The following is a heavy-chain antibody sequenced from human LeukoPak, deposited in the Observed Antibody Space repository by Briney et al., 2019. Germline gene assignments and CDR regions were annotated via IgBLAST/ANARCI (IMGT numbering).Heavy chain of an antibody. V-gene: IGHV3-7*01. D-gene: IGHD3-10*02. CDR1: GFTFSSYW. CDR3: ARDGLFGPGGVRAFDY. CDR2: IKQDGSEK. J-gene: IGHJ4*02. Sequence: PGGSLRLSCAASGFTFSSYWMSWVRQAPGKGLEWVANIKQDGSEKYYVDSVKGRFTISGDNAKNSLYLQMNSLRAEDTAVYYCARDGLFGPGGVRAFDYWGQGTLVTVSS.